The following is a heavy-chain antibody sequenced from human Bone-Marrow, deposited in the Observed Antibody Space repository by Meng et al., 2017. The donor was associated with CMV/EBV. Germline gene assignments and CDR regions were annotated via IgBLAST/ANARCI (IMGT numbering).Heavy chain of an antibody. D-gene: IGHD3-22*01. V-gene: IGHV3-15*07. CDR3: TPQPYDRRLY. CDR2: IKSKTDGGTT. CDR1: GFTFTNAW. Sequence: CAGSGFTFTNAWMNWVRQAPGKGLEWVGRIKSKTDGGTTDYAAPVKGRFTISRDDSKNMLYLQMNSLKTDDTAVYYCTPQPYDRRLYWGQGSLVTVSS. J-gene: IGHJ4*02.